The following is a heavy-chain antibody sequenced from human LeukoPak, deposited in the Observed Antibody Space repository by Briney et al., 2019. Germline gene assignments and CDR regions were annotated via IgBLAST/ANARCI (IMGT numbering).Heavy chain of an antibody. J-gene: IGHJ4*02. CDR3: ARAYARFDPFDY. CDR1: GFTFSSYA. CDR2: ISYDGSNK. Sequence: GGSLRLSCAASGFTFSSYAMHWVRQAPGKGLEWVAVISYDGSNKYYADSVKGRFIISRDNSKNTLYLQMNSLRAEDTAVYYCARAYARFDPFDYWGQGTLVTVSS. V-gene: IGHV3-30-3*01. D-gene: IGHD3-16*01.